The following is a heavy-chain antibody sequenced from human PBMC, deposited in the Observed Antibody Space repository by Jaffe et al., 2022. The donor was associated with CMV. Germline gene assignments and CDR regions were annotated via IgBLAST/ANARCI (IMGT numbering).Heavy chain of an antibody. CDR1: GFTFSSYS. J-gene: IGHJ4*02. CDR2: ISSSSSYI. Sequence: EVQLVESGGGLVKPGGSLRLSCAASGFTFSSYSMNWVRQAPGKGLEWVSSISSSSSYIYYADSVKGRFTISRDNAKNSLYLQMNSLRAEDTAVYYCARDRYYYDSSGYYYVPFDYWGQGTLVTVSS. V-gene: IGHV3-21*01. CDR3: ARDRYYYDSSGYYYVPFDY. D-gene: IGHD3-22*01.